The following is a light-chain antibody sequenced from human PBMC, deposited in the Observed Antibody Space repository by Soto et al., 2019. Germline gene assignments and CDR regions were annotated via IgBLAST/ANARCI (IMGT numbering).Light chain of an antibody. V-gene: IGLV2-14*01. J-gene: IGLJ1*01. CDR2: DVT. CDR1: SSDVDGYNY. Sequence: QSALTQPASVSGSPGQSITISCTGTSSDVDGYNYVSWYQQFSGKAPKLLIYDVTNRPSGVSDRFSGSKSGNTASLTISGLQAEDEADYSCSSYTSSSTPWVFGTGTKVTVL. CDR3: SSYTSSSTPWV.